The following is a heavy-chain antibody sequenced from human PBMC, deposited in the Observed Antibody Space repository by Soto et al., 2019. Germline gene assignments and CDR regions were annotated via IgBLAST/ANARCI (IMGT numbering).Heavy chain of an antibody. V-gene: IGHV1-69*13. Sequence: SVKVSCKASGGTFSSYAISWVRQAPGQGLEWMGGIIPIFGTANYAQKFQGRVTITADESTSTAYMELSSLRSEDTAVYYCARGTPKYYYGSGTWFDPWGQGTLVTVSS. CDR3: ARGTPKYYYGSGTWFDP. CDR1: GGTFSSYA. CDR2: IIPIFGTA. J-gene: IGHJ5*02. D-gene: IGHD3-10*01.